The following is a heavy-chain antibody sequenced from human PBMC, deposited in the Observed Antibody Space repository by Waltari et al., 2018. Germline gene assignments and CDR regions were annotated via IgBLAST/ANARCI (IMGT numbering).Heavy chain of an antibody. D-gene: IGHD7-27*01. CDR2: IRSSSSYI. CDR3: ARSSKLGSMWYFDL. V-gene: IGHV3-21*01. Sequence: EVQLVESGGGLVKPGGSLRLSCAASGFTFSTYSMNWVRQAPGKGLEWVSCIRSSSSYIYYADSMKGRFTISRDNAKNSLYLQVNSLRAEDTAVYYCARSSKLGSMWYFDLWGRGTLVTVSS. CDR1: GFTFSTYS. J-gene: IGHJ2*01.